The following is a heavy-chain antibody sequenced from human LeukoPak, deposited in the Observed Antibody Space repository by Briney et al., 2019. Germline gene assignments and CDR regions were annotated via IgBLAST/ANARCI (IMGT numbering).Heavy chain of an antibody. D-gene: IGHD3-22*01. CDR2: IYSGGST. CDR1: GFTVSSNY. V-gene: IGHV3-66*01. J-gene: IGHJ4*02. Sequence: PGGSLRLSCAASGFTVSSNYMSWVRQAPGKGLEWVSVIYSGGSTYYADSVKGRFTIFRDNSKNTLYLQMNSLRAEDTAVYYCARTEPKRYYYDSSGYSNWGQGTLVTVSS. CDR3: ARTEPKRYYYDSSGYSN.